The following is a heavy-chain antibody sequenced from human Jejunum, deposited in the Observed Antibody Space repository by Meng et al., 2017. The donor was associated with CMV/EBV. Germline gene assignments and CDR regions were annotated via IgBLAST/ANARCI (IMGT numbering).Heavy chain of an antibody. CDR1: FTISNYW. V-gene: IGHV3-7*01. CDR3: ARVSTTSSWARSGFGL. D-gene: IGHD3-3*01. CDR2: IKEDGSQT. J-gene: IGHJ3*01. Sequence: FTISNYWMNWVRQAPGEGLEWVANIKEDGSQTYYVDSVKGRFTISRDNAKNLVFLHMNSLRAEDSAVYYCARVSTTSSWARSGFGLWGQGTMVTVSS.